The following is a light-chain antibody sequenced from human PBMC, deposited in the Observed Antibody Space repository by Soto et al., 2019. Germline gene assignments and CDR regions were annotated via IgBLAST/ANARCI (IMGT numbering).Light chain of an antibody. Sequence: QSVLTQPPSVSGAPGQRVTVSCTGGNSNIGAGYDVHWYRQLPGTAPKLLISDNSNRPSGVSDRFSGSKSGTSASLAITGLQAEYEADYYCQTYDSSLSGWVFGGGPKVTVL. CDR3: QTYDSSLSGWV. CDR1: NSNIGAGYD. CDR2: DNS. J-gene: IGLJ2*01. V-gene: IGLV1-40*01.